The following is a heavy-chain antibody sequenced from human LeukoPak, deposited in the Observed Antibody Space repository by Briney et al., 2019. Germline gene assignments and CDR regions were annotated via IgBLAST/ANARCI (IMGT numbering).Heavy chain of an antibody. Sequence: ASVKVSCKASGYTFTSYGISWVRKAPGQGLEWMGWISAYNGNTNYAQKLQGRVTMTTVTSTSTAYMELRSLRSDDTAVYYCARDAPSTVFYDSSGYYDYWGQGTLVTVSS. CDR2: ISAYNGNT. D-gene: IGHD3-22*01. V-gene: IGHV1-18*01. CDR3: ARDAPSTVFYDSSGYYDY. J-gene: IGHJ4*02. CDR1: GYTFTSYG.